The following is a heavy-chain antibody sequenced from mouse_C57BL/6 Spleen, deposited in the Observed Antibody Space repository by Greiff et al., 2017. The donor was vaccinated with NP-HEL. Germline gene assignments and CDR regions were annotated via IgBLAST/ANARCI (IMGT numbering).Heavy chain of an antibody. Sequence: QVQLQQPGAELVRPGTSVKLSCKASGYTFTSYWMHWVKQRPGQGLEWIGVIDPSDSYPNYNQKFKGKATLTVDTSSSTAYLQLSSLTSEDSAVYYCARQGSNYPYYFDYWGKGTTLTVSS. CDR3: ARQGSNYPYYFDY. J-gene: IGHJ2*01. D-gene: IGHD2-5*01. V-gene: IGHV1-59*01. CDR1: GYTFTSYW. CDR2: IDPSDSYP.